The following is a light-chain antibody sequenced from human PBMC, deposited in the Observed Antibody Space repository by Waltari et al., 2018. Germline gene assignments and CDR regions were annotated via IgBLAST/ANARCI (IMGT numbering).Light chain of an antibody. CDR3: QVWDSSTGYWV. CDR2: YDD. CDR1: DIGRKR. Sequence: SYVLTQAPSVSVAPGKTTNLTCGGSDIGRKRVHWYQQKPGQAPVLVIYYDDDRPSGIPERFSGSNSGNTATLTITRVEAGDEADYHCQVWDSSTGYWVFGGGTRLSVL. V-gene: IGLV3-21*04. J-gene: IGLJ3*02.